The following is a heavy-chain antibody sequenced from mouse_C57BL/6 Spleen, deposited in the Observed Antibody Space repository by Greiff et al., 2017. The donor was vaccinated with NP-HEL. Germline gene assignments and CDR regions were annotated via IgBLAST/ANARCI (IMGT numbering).Heavy chain of an antibody. D-gene: IGHD1-1*01. CDR2: IHPNSGST. V-gene: IGHV1-64*01. CDR1: GYTFTSYW. J-gene: IGHJ2*01. Sequence: QVQLQQPGAELVKPGASVKLSCKASGYTFTSYWMHWVKQRPGQGLEWIGMIHPNSGSTNYNEKFKSKATLTVDKSSSTAYMQLSSLTSEDSAVYYCAPHYYGSSPSFDYWGQGTTLTVSS. CDR3: APHYYGSSPSFDY.